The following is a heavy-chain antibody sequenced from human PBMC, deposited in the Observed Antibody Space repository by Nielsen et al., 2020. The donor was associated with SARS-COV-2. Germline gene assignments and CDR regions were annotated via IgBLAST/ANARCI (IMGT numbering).Heavy chain of an antibody. Sequence: GSLRLSCAVSGGSISSSNWWSWVRQPPGKGLEWIGEIYHSGSTNYNPSLKSRVTISVDKSKNQFSLKLSSVTAADTAVYYCARRSSSWYPPYYYYYGMDVWGQGTTVTVSS. CDR1: GGSISSSNW. J-gene: IGHJ6*02. D-gene: IGHD6-13*01. CDR2: IYHSGST. V-gene: IGHV4-4*02. CDR3: ARRSSSWYPPYYYYYGMDV.